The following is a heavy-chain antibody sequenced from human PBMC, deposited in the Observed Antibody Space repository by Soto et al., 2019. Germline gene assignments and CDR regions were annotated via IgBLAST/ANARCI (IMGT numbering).Heavy chain of an antibody. Sequence: PGESLKISCKGSGYSFTSYWISWVRQMPGKGLEWMGRIDPSDSYTNYSPSFQGHVTISADKSISTAYLQWSSLKASDTAMYYCARIAVAEPYYYYSGMDVWGQGTTVTVSS. V-gene: IGHV5-10-1*01. CDR1: GYSFTSYW. J-gene: IGHJ6*02. CDR3: ARIAVAEPYYYYSGMDV. D-gene: IGHD6-19*01. CDR2: IDPSDSYT.